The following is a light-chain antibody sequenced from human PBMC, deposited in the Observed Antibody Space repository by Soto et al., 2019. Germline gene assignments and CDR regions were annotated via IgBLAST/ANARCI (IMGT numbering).Light chain of an antibody. CDR1: NIGSKS. J-gene: IGLJ3*02. Sequence: SYELTQPPSVSVAPGKTATITCGGDNIGSKSVHWYQQKPGQAPVLVIYYDNGRPSGNPERFSGSKAGNTATLTLSRVEGGDEADYYCQVWDGTSDRQGVFGGGTKLTVL. V-gene: IGLV3-21*04. CDR3: QVWDGTSDRQGV. CDR2: YDN.